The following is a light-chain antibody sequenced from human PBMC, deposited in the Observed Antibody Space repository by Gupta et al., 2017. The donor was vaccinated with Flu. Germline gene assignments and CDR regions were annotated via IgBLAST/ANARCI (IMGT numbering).Light chain of an antibody. Sequence: KTARSTCGGTKIGSRSVNCYQQKPGQAPVLVVYDDSDRHSGSPERLSGSNSGNTATLTISRVEAGEGADYYCQVWENSPDDNVLFGGGTKLTVL. CDR3: QVWENSPDDNVL. CDR2: DDS. V-gene: IGLV3-21*03. J-gene: IGLJ2*01. CDR1: KIGSRS.